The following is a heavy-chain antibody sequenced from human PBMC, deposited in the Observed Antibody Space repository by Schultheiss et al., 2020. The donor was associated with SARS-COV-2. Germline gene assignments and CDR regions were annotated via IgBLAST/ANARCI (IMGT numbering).Heavy chain of an antibody. Sequence: GGSLRLSCAASGFTFSSYAMSWVRQAPGKGLEWVSAISGSGGSTYYADSVKGRFTISRDNSKNTLYLQMNSLRAEDTAVYYCARDRVPVGTPPYYGMAVWGQGTTVTVSS. J-gene: IGHJ6*02. CDR2: ISGSGGST. D-gene: IGHD2-2*01. CDR3: ARDRVPVGTPPYYGMAV. CDR1: GFTFSSYA. V-gene: IGHV3-23*01.